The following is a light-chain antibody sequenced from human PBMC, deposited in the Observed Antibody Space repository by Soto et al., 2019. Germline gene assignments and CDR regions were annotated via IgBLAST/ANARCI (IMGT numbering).Light chain of an antibody. V-gene: IGKV3-20*01. CDR3: QQYNNWPFT. CDR1: QSVSSSY. CDR2: GAS. Sequence: EIVLTESPGTLSLSRGERATLSCRASQSVSSSYLAWYQQKPGQAPRLLIYGASSRATGIPDRFSGSGSGTEFTLTISSLQSEDFAVYYCQQYNNWPFTFGQGTRLEIK. J-gene: IGKJ5*01.